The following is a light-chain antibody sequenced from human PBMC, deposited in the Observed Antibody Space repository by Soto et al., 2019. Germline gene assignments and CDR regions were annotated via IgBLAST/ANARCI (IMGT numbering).Light chain of an antibody. CDR3: QQSYRTLSIT. Sequence: DSQMTQTPSTLPGSVGDRLTITCQPSQTISSWLAWYQQEPGKAPKLXXYAASSLQSGVPSRFSGSGSGTDFTLPISSLQTEDFANYDCQQSYRTLSITFAQGTRLEIK. CDR2: AAS. CDR1: QTISSW. J-gene: IGKJ5*01. V-gene: IGKV1-39*01.